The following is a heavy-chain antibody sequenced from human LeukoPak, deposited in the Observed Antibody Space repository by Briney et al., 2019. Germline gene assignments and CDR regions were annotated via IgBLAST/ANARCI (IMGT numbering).Heavy chain of an antibody. J-gene: IGHJ4*02. V-gene: IGHV3-23*01. D-gene: IGHD1-14*01. CDR2: ISSDGAT. CDR3: ARGFRYFDY. Sequence: GGSLRHSRAASRFTPTNYIMRCVRQPPGRGLEWVATISSDGATYYPDSVKGRFTISRDNSKNTVYLQMNRLRAEDTAIYSYARGFRYFDYWGQGTLVTVSS. CDR1: RFTPTNYI.